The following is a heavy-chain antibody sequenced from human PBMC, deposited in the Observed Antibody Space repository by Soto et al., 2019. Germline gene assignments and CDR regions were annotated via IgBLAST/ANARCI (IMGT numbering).Heavy chain of an antibody. CDR3: AKGAALEDY. V-gene: IGHV3-30*18. D-gene: IGHD6-6*01. Sequence: ESGGGVVQPGRSLRLSCAASGFTFSSYGMHWVRQAPGKGLEWVAVISYDGSNKYYADSVKGRFTISRDNSKNTLYLQMNSLRAEDTAVYYCAKGAALEDYWGQGTLVTVSS. CDR2: ISYDGSNK. J-gene: IGHJ4*02. CDR1: GFTFSSYG.